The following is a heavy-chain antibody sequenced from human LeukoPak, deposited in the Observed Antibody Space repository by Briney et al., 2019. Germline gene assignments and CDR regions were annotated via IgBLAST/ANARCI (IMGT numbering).Heavy chain of an antibody. V-gene: IGHV3-21*01. D-gene: IGHD3-22*01. CDR2: IGSKSDYK. Sequence: PGGSLRLSCAVSGFTFSDYSMNWVRQAPGKGLEWVSSIGSKSDYKYYADSVKGRFTISRDNAKNSLYLQMNSLRAEDTAVYYCARDPGAYYYDSSGYSRFDPWGQGTLVTVSS. CDR1: GFTFSDYS. J-gene: IGHJ5*02. CDR3: ARDPGAYYYDSSGYSRFDP.